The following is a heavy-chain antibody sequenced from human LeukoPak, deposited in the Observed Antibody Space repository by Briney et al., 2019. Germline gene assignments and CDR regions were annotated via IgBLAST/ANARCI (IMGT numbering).Heavy chain of an antibody. Sequence: GGSLRLSCEASGFTFSDYWMAWVRQVPGKGLEWVTNIKQDGSAAFYVDSMKGRVTISRDNAKKSLYLQMDSLTVEDTAVYYCVRSIDYWGQGTLVTVSS. CDR2: IKQDGSAA. CDR1: GFTFSDYW. V-gene: IGHV3-7*01. CDR3: VRSIDY. J-gene: IGHJ4*02.